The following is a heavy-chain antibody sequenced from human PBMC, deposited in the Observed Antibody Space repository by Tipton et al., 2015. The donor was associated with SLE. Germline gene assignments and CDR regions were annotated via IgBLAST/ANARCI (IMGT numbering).Heavy chain of an antibody. V-gene: IGHV4-59*01. J-gene: IGHJ1*01. CDR1: GGSISSYY. D-gene: IGHD3-10*01. CDR2: IYYSGST. Sequence: TLSLTCTVSGGSISSYYWSWIRQPPGKGLEWIGYIYYSGSTNYNPSLKSRVTISVDPSKNQFSLKLSSVTAADTAVCYCARVRGRGYFQHWGQGTLVTVSS. CDR3: ARVRGRGYFQH.